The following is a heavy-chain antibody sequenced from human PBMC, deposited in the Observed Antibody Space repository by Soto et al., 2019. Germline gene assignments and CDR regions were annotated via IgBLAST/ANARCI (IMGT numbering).Heavy chain of an antibody. CDR3: ASWQEREHAYVV. Sequence: DVQLVESGGGLIQPGESLRLSCAAFGLTVSGKKYVAWVRQAPGKGLEWVSALYDVDGSFYADSVKGRFTTSSDSSKNNVYLQRNGLSPDYTAVYYLASWQEREHAYVVWGKGTTVYVSS. CDR2: LYDVDGS. V-gene: IGHV3-53*01. J-gene: IGHJ3*01. CDR1: GLTVSGKKY. D-gene: IGHD1-1*01.